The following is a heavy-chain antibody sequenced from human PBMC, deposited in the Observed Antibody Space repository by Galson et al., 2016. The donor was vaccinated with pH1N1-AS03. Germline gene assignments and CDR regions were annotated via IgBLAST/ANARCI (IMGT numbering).Heavy chain of an antibody. Sequence: SGGSFFSHTVYWVRQAPGQGLEWMGRIVPILGMTNYAQKSQGRATIAVDRSTGTAYMELTSLRSEDTAVYYCARHENGETPGKWVDSWGQGTLVTVSS. CDR2: IVPILGMT. CDR1: GGSFFSHT. D-gene: IGHD4-17*01. V-gene: IGHV1-69*02. J-gene: IGHJ5*01. CDR3: ARHENGETPGKWVDS.